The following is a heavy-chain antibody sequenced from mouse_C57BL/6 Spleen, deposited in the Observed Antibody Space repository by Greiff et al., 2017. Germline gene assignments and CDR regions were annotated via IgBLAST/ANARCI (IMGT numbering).Heavy chain of an antibody. CDR3: ARDGGPNWDWYFDV. Sequence: EVQLQQSGPGMVKPSQSLSLTCTVTGYSITSGYDWHWFRHFPGNKLEWMGYISYSGSTNYNPSLKSRISITHDTSKNHFLLKLNSVTTEDTATYYCARDGGPNWDWYFDVWGTGTTVTVSS. J-gene: IGHJ1*03. CDR1: GYSITSGYD. CDR2: ISYSGST. D-gene: IGHD4-1*01. V-gene: IGHV3-1*01.